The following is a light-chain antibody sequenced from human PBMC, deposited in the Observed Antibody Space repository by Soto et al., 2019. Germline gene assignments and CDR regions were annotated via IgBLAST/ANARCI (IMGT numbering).Light chain of an antibody. J-gene: IGLJ3*02. CDR2: EGS. CDR3: CLYAGSSISWV. Sequence: QSVLTQPASVSGSPGQSITISCTGTSSDVGSYNLISWYQQHPGKAPKLMIYEGSKRPSGVSNRFSGSKSGNTASLTISGLQAEDEADYYCCLYAGSSISWVFGGGTKLSVL. V-gene: IGLV2-23*01. CDR1: SSDVGSYNL.